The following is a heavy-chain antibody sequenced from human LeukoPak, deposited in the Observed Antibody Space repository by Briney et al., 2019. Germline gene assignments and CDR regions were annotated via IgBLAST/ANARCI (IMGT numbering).Heavy chain of an antibody. Sequence: SETLSLTCTVSGGSISSGGYYWSWIRQHPGKGLEWIGYIYYSGSTYYNPSLKSRVTISVDTSKNQFSLKLSSVTAADTAVYYCASGSREYYYDSSGYYYVKYWGQGTLVTVSS. CDR3: ASGSREYYYDSSGYYYVKY. V-gene: IGHV4-31*03. CDR2: IYYSGST. D-gene: IGHD3-22*01. CDR1: GGSISSGGYY. J-gene: IGHJ4*02.